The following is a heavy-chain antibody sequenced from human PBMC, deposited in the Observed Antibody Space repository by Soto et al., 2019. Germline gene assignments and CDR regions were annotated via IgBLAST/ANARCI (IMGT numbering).Heavy chain of an antibody. V-gene: IGHV4-30-4*01. D-gene: IGHD3-22*01. CDR3: ASYDSSGYVFDY. Sequence: TVSGGSISSGDYYWSLIRQPPGKGLEWIGYIYYSGSTYYNPSLKSRVTISVDTSKNQFSLKLSSVTAADTAVYYCASYDSSGYVFDYWGQGTLVTVSS. CDR1: GGSISSGDYY. J-gene: IGHJ4*02. CDR2: IYYSGST.